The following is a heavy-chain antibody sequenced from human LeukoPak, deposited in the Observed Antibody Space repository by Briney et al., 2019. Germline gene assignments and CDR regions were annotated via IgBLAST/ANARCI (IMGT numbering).Heavy chain of an antibody. CDR3: ARLYGSGWYDGDY. D-gene: IGHD6-19*01. J-gene: IGHJ4*02. V-gene: IGHV4-59*08. CDR2: VYYSGST. Sequence: SETLSHTCTVSGDSMSGHFWSWIRQPPGKGLEWIGYVYYSGSTYYNPSLKSRLTMSVDTCKSHFSLRLSSVTAAGTGVYYCARLYGSGWYDGDYWGQGTLVTVSS. CDR1: GDSMSGHF.